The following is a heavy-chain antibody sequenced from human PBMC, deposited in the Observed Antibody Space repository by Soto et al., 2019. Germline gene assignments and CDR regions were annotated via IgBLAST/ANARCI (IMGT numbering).Heavy chain of an antibody. CDR2: INTDGLS. J-gene: IGHJ6*02. V-gene: IGHV4-4*07. Sequence: PSETLSLTCSVSGVSITSYYCSWIRQSAGGGLEWMGRINTDGLSTYSPSFKSRLTMSLDTSKNQVSLRLISVTAADTAVYFCARVPVAVAATEDYYGLDVWGQGTTVTVSS. D-gene: IGHD2-15*01. CDR1: GVSITSYY. CDR3: ARVPVAVAATEDYYGLDV.